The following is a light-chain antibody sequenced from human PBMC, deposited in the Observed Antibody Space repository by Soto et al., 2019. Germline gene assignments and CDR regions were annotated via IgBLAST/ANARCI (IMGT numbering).Light chain of an antibody. CDR3: MLYMGTLV. V-gene: IGLV8-61*01. J-gene: IGLJ2*01. CDR2: STN. Sequence: TVVTQEPSFSVSPGGTVTLTCGLSSGSVSTSYYPSWYQQTPGQAPRTLIYSTNTRSSEVPDRFSGSILGNKAALTITGAQADDESDYYCMLYMGTLVFGGGTKLTVL. CDR1: SGSVSTSYY.